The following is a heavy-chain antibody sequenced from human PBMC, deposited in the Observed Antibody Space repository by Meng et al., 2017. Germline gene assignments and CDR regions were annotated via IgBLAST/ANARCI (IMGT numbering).Heavy chain of an antibody. D-gene: IGHD3-22*01. Sequence: GQSGAEVKKPGASGKVSCKASGYTFTSYGISWVRQAPGQGLEWMGGIIPIVGTANYAQKFQGRVTITADKSTSTAYMELSSLRSEDTAVYYCARATDYYDSSGYYSGYFDLWGRGTLVTVSS. J-gene: IGHJ2*01. CDR3: ARATDYYDSSGYYSGYFDL. CDR2: IIPIVGTA. V-gene: IGHV1-69*06. CDR1: GYTFTSYG.